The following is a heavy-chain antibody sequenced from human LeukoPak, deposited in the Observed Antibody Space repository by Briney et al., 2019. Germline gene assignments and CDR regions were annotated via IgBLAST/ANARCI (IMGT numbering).Heavy chain of an antibody. Sequence: ASVKVSCKASGYTFTGYYMHWVRQAPGQGLEWMGWINPNSGGTNYAQKFQGRVTMTRDTSISTAYMELSRLRSDDTAVYYCARSPFKARPPDYWGQGTLVTVSS. CDR3: ARSPFKARPPDY. D-gene: IGHD3-16*01. CDR2: INPNSGGT. CDR1: GYTFTGYY. J-gene: IGHJ4*02. V-gene: IGHV1-2*02.